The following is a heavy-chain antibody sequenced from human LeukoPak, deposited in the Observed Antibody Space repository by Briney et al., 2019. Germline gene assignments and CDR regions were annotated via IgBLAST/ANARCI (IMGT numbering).Heavy chain of an antibody. CDR2: ISYDGSNK. Sequence: GRSLRLSCAASGFTFSSYGMHWVRQAPGKGLEWVAVISYDGSNKYYADSAKGRFTISRDNSKNTLYLQMNSLRAEDTAVYYCATSSGYSYGSFDYWGQGTLVTVSS. CDR3: ATSSGYSYGSFDY. D-gene: IGHD5-18*01. V-gene: IGHV3-30*03. J-gene: IGHJ4*02. CDR1: GFTFSSYG.